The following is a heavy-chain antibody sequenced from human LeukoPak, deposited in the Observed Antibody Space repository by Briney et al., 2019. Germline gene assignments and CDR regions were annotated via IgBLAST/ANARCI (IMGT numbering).Heavy chain of an antibody. V-gene: IGHV3-33*03. CDR2: IWYDGTNK. CDR3: GKARGGYNYGHH. D-gene: IGHD5-24*01. J-gene: IGHJ4*02. Sequence: SGGSPRLSCVGSGFTFSNNGMHWLRQGPGKGLEGVALIWYDGTNKSYSDSVRVRFTMSRDNSKNTLYLEMDSLRDGDTAKYYCGKARGGYNYGHHWGQGTPVTVSS. CDR1: GFTFSNNG.